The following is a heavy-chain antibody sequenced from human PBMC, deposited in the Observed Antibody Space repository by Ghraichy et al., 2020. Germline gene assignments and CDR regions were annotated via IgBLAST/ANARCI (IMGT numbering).Heavy chain of an antibody. Sequence: GGSLRLSCAASGFTFSSYAMSWVRQAPGKGLEWVSAISGSGGSTYYADSVKGRFTISRDNSKNTLYLQMNSLRAEDTAVYYCAKDRGDNGWYRYFQHWGQGTLVTVSS. J-gene: IGHJ1*01. CDR1: GFTFSSYA. CDR2: ISGSGGST. D-gene: IGHD6-19*01. V-gene: IGHV3-23*01. CDR3: AKDRGDNGWYRYFQH.